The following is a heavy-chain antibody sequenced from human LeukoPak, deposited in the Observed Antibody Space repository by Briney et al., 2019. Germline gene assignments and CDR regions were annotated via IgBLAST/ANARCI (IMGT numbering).Heavy chain of an antibody. V-gene: IGHV1-46*01. D-gene: IGHD6-6*01. J-gene: IGHJ5*02. CDR2: INPSGGST. CDR1: GYTFTSYY. CDR3: ASTLAAHHWFDP. Sequence: ASVKVSCKASGYTFTSYYMHWVRQAPGQGLEWMGIINPSGGSTSYAQKFQGRVTMTRDTSTSTVYMELSSLRSEDTAVYYCASTLAAHHWFDPWGQGTLVTVSS.